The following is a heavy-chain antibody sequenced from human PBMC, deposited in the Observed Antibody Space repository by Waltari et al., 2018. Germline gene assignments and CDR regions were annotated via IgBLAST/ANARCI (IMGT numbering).Heavy chain of an antibody. CDR1: GDTFNGYA. CDR3: TRGAPKDFGGSVGFWYFDF. V-gene: IGHV3-9*01. Sequence: EVQLLESGGGLVPPGTSLRLSCVDSGDTFNGYAMHWVRQPPGGGLEWVSGISWNSGSRDYADSGKGRFFISRDNAKNSLFLQMNSLRVEDTAFYYCTRGAPKDFGGSVGFWYFDFWGRGTLVAVSS. CDR2: ISWNSGSR. D-gene: IGHD3-10*01. J-gene: IGHJ2*01.